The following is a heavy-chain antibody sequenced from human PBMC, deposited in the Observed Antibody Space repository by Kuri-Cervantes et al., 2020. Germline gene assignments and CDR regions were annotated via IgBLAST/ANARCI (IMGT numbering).Heavy chain of an antibody. Sequence: GESLKISCAASGFTFSDYYMSWIRQAPGKGLEWVSYISSSGSTIYYADSVKGRFTISRDNAKNSLYLQMNSLRAEDTAVYYCAALGYCSGGSCYGYYYYYYMDVWGKGTTVTVSS. D-gene: IGHD2-15*01. CDR1: GFTFSDYY. V-gene: IGHV3-11*04. CDR2: ISSSGSTI. J-gene: IGHJ6*03. CDR3: AALGYCSGGSCYGYYYYYYMDV.